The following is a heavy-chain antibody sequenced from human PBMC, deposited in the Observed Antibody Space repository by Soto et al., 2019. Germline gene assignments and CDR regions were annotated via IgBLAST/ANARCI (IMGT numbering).Heavy chain of an antibody. V-gene: IGHV3-13*01. CDR3: ARFSSITATTERYFDY. J-gene: IGHJ4*02. D-gene: IGHD1-7*01. CDR1: GFPSSSYD. CDR2: IGTAGNT. Sequence: PGXPLRPSCAASGFPSSSYDMHWVLQATGKDLQWVRAIGTAGNTYYSGSVKGRFVISRENANNSMYLQMISLVAGPTAVFYCARFSSITATTERYFDYWGQGTLVTVSS.